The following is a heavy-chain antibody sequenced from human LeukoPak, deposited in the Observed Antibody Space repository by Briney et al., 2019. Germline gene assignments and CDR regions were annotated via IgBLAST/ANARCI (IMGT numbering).Heavy chain of an antibody. V-gene: IGHV4-39*01. Sequence: SETLSLTCTVSGGSISSSSYYWGWIRQPPGKGLEWIGSIYYSGSTYYNPSLKSRITISVDTSKNQFSLKLSSVTAADTAVYYCARRHYYYGMDVWGQGTTVTVSS. CDR1: GGSISSSSYY. CDR3: ARRHYYYGMDV. CDR2: IYYSGST. J-gene: IGHJ6*02.